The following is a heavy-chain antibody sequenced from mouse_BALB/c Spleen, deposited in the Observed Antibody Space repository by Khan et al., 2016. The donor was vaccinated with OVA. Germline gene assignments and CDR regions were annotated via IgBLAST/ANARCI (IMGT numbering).Heavy chain of an antibody. Sequence: QMQLEESGPGLVAPSQSLSITCTVSGFSLTSFGVYWVRQPPGKGLEWLGVIWADGTTNYNSALMSRLSISKDNSKSQVFLNMNSLQTDDTAIYYCARDGYYFDYWGQGTTLTVSS. D-gene: IGHD2-2*01. CDR3: ARDGYYFDY. J-gene: IGHJ2*01. V-gene: IGHV2-9*02. CDR1: GFSLTSFG. CDR2: IWADGTT.